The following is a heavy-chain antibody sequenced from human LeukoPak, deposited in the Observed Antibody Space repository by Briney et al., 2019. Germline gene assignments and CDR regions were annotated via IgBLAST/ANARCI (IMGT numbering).Heavy chain of an antibody. V-gene: IGHV3-30*02. J-gene: IGHJ4*02. CDR2: IRYDGSNT. Sequence: QPGGSLRLSCAASGFIFSSYGMHWVRQAPGKGLEWVAFIRYDGSNTYYADSVKGRFTISRDNSKNTLYLQMNSLRGEDTAVYYCAKDQASGSYYFDYWGQGTLVTVSS. CDR1: GFIFSSYG. D-gene: IGHD1-26*01. CDR3: AKDQASGSYYFDY.